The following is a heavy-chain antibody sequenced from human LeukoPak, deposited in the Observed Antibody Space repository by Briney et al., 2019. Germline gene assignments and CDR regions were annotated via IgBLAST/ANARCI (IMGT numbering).Heavy chain of an antibody. J-gene: IGHJ3*02. D-gene: IGHD2-15*01. CDR1: GFTFSTYS. CDR3: ARVSGYCSGGSCYVIDAFDI. Sequence: GGSLRLSCAASGFTFSTYSMNWVRQAPGKGLEWVAVIWYDGSNKYYADSVKGRFTISRDNSKNTLYLQMNSLRAEDTAVYYCARVSGYCSGGSCYVIDAFDIWGQGTMVTVSS. CDR2: IWYDGSNK. V-gene: IGHV3-33*08.